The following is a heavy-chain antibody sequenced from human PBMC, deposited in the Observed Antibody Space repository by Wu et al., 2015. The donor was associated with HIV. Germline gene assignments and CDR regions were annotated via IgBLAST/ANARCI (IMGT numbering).Heavy chain of an antibody. CDR2: INPSGVSI. J-gene: IGHJ4*02. CDR3: AKEVASHSSGQYYFSGFAYF. Sequence: QVQLVQSGAEVKKPGASVKVSCKASGYTFTNFYIHWVRQAPGQGLEWMGVINPSGVSIRYEQEFPGQSHSEPRTTSTRTXYMELSSLTFLRTHGRVYCAKEVASHSSGQYYFSGFAYFWGQGTLVT. D-gene: IGHD3-22*01. CDR1: GYTFTNFY. V-gene: IGHV1-46*03.